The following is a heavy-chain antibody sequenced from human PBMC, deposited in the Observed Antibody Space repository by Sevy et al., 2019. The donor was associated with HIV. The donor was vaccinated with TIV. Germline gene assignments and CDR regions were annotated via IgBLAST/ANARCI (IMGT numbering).Heavy chain of an antibody. D-gene: IGHD1-26*01. V-gene: IGHV4-59*08. Sequence: PETLSLTCTVSGGSITSLCWNWIRQPPGKGLEWIANIYYNGHINYNPSLKSRVTLSLDTSKNQFSLRLSSVTAADTAMYYCAGENAWGRGYSWGQGTLVTVSS. CDR3: AGENAWGRGYS. CDR1: GGSITSLC. J-gene: IGHJ4*02. CDR2: IYYNGHI.